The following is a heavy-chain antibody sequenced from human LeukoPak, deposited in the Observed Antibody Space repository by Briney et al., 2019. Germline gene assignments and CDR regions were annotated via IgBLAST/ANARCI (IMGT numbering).Heavy chain of an antibody. V-gene: IGHV4-30-2*01. J-gene: IGHJ3*02. CDR2: IYHSGST. Sequence: SETLSLTCTVSWGSISSGGYYWSWIRQPPGKGLEGIGYIYHSGSTYYTPSLKSRVTISVDRSKNQFSLKLSSVTAADTAVYYCARGGGSSSPDAFDIWGQGTMVTVSS. CDR3: ARGGGSSSPDAFDI. D-gene: IGHD2-15*01. CDR1: WGSISSGGYY.